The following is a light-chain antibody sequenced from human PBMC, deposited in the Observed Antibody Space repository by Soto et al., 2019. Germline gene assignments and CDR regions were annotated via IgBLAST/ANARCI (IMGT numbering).Light chain of an antibody. CDR3: HQRQSWPRT. CDR1: HYINTR. J-gene: IGKJ1*01. V-gene: IGKV3-11*01. Sequence: EIVLTQSPATLSSFPGDRVTLSCRASHYINTRLAWYQHRPGQAPRLLIYQTSIRAAGIPARFSASGSGTDFTLTISDVQPEDVALYYCHQRQSWPRTFGQGTKVDI. CDR2: QTS.